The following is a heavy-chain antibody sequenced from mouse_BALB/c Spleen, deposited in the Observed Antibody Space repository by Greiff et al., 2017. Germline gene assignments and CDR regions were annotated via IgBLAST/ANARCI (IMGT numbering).Heavy chain of an antibody. V-gene: IGHV1-87*01. CDR2: IYPGDGDT. Sequence: QVHVKQSGAELARPGASVKLSCKASGYTFTSYWMQWVKQRPGQGLEWIGAIYPGDGDTRYTQKFKGKATLTADKSSSTAYMQLSSLASEDSAVYYCARGGYYLDYWGQGTTLTVSS. J-gene: IGHJ2*01. CDR3: ARGGYYLDY. CDR1: GYTFTSYW.